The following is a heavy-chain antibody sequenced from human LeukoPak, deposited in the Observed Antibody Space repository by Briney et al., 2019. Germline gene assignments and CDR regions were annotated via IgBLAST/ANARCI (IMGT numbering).Heavy chain of an antibody. J-gene: IGHJ4*02. CDR1: GYIFTSYY. CDR2: INPSGGST. V-gene: IGHV1-46*01. CDR3: ARGHGDYVLG. Sequence: ASVKVSCKASGYIFTSYYMHWVRQTPGQGLEWMGIINPSGGSTSYAQKIQGRVTMTRDTSTSTVYMELSSLTSEDTAVYYCARGHGDYVLGWGQGTLVTVSS. D-gene: IGHD4-17*01.